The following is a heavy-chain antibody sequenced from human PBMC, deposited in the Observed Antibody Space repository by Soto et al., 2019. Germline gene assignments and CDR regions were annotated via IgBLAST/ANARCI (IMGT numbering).Heavy chain of an antibody. D-gene: IGHD2-8*02. Sequence: QVQLVESGGCVVQPGRSLRLSCAVSGFTVSTYGMHWVRQAPGKGLEWVAVISRDGGTKYYADSVKGRFTISRDNSRNTLFLEMNSLRGDDMAVYYCTGEVASGYWGQGTMVTVSS. J-gene: IGHJ4*02. CDR3: TGEVASGY. CDR1: GFTVSTYG. V-gene: IGHV3-30*03. CDR2: ISRDGGTK.